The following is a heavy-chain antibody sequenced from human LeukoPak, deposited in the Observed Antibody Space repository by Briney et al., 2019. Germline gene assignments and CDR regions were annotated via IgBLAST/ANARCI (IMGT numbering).Heavy chain of an antibody. J-gene: IGHJ5*02. Sequence: GGSLRLSCAASGFTFSSYGMHWVRQAPGKGLEWVAVIWYDGSNKYYADSVKGRFTISRDNSKNTLYLQMNSLRAKDTAVYYCARDGVAVAGTYNWFDPWGQGTLVTVSS. D-gene: IGHD6-19*01. V-gene: IGHV3-33*01. CDR3: ARDGVAVAGTYNWFDP. CDR2: IWYDGSNK. CDR1: GFTFSSYG.